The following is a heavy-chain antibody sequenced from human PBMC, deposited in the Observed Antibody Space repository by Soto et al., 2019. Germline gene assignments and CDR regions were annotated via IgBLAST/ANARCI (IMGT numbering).Heavy chain of an antibody. CDR3: AKPLFWSGYYTTSHYYGMDV. D-gene: IGHD3-3*01. CDR1: GFTFSSYA. CDR2: ISGSGGST. Sequence: GGSLRLSCAASGFTFSSYAMSWVRQAPGKGLEWVSAISGSGGSTYYADSVKGRFTISRDNSKNTLYLQMNSLRAEDTAVYYCAKPLFWSGYYTTSHYYGMDVWGQGTTVTVS. V-gene: IGHV3-23*01. J-gene: IGHJ6*02.